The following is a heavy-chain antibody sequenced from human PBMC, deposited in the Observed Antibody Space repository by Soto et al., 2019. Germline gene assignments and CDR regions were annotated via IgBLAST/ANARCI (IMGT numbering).Heavy chain of an antibody. Sequence: ASVKVSCKASGYTFTGYYMHWVRQAPGQGLEWMGWINPNSGGTNYAQKFQGWVTMTRDTSISTAYMELSRLRSDDTAVYYCARADQPQYYDFWSGYHNPLDVWGKGTTVTVSS. J-gene: IGHJ6*04. CDR3: ARADQPQYYDFWSGYHNPLDV. D-gene: IGHD3-3*01. CDR2: INPNSGGT. V-gene: IGHV1-2*04. CDR1: GYTFTGYY.